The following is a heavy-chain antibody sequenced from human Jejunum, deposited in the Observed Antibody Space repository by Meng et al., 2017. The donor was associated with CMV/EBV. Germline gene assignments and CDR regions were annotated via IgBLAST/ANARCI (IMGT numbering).Heavy chain of an antibody. V-gene: IGHV2-5*02. J-gene: IGHJ4*02. Sequence: QLHLQEPVTTPVQPTQTLTLTCTFPVFSLTTSGVGVGWIRQPPGKALEWLALIYWDDDKRYSPSLKSRLAITKDTSKNQVVLTMTNLDPVDTAIYYCAHRPTTGWFIDYWGQGTLVTVSS. CDR3: AHRPTTGWFIDY. CDR2: IYWDDDK. D-gene: IGHD4-11*01. CDR1: VFSLTTSGVG.